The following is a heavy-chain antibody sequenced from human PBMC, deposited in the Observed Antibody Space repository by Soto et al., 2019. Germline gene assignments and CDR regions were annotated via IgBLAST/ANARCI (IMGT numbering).Heavy chain of an antibody. CDR1: GGSINSYY. D-gene: IGHD6-19*01. Sequence: PSETLSLTCTVSGGSINSYYWSRIRQPPGKGLEWIGYIYYSGSTKYNPSLKSRVTISVDTSKNQFSLNLSSVTAADTAVYYCARRYSSGFDYWGQGTLVTVSS. J-gene: IGHJ4*02. V-gene: IGHV4-59*08. CDR2: IYYSGST. CDR3: ARRYSSGFDY.